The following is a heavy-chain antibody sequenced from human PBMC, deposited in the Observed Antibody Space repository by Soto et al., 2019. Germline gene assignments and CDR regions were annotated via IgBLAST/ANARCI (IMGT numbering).Heavy chain of an antibody. CDR2: IYPGDSDT. J-gene: IGHJ5*02. CDR3: ARRACGSSCNWFDP. Sequence: PGESLKISWKVSGYCFTSYWIYWVRQMPGKGLEWMGIIYPGDSDTRYSPSFQGQVTISADKSISTAYLQWSSLKASDTAMYYCARRACGSSCNWFDPWGQGTLVTVSS. D-gene: IGHD6-13*01. V-gene: IGHV5-51*01. CDR1: GYCFTSYW.